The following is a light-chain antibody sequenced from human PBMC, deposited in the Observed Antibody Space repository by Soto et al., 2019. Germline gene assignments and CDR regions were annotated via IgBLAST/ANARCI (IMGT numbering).Light chain of an antibody. Sequence: QSVLTQPASVSGSPGQSITISCTGTSSDVGGYNYVSWYQQHPGKAPKLMICDVSNRPSGVSNRFTGSKSGNTASLTISGLQAEDEADYYCSSYTSSSTLGVVFGGGTKLTVL. CDR2: DVS. CDR3: SSYTSSSTLGVV. J-gene: IGLJ2*01. V-gene: IGLV2-14*01. CDR1: SSDVGGYNY.